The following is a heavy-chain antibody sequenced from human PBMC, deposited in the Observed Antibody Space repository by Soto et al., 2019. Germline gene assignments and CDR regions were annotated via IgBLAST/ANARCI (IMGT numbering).Heavy chain of an antibody. CDR3: AARTGYYTSYDHMDV. CDR1: GFTFTNSA. CDR2: IVVGSGNT. Sequence: QMQLVQSGPEVKKPGTSVKVSCKASGFTFTNSAIQWVRQARGQRLEWIGWIVVGSGNTNYAQKFQERLTITRDMSTSTADMELSSLRSEDTAIYYCAARTGYYTSYDHMDVWGKGTTVTVSS. V-gene: IGHV1-58*02. J-gene: IGHJ6*03. D-gene: IGHD3-9*01.